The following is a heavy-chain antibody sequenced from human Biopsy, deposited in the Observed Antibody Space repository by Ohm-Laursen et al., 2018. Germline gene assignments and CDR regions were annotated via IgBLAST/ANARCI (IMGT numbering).Heavy chain of an antibody. CDR3: ARDGGHSGWYEGGMDV. V-gene: IGHV4-59*01. Sequence: TLSLTWTVSGGSTSSSYWTWVRQPPGKGLEWIGYISYSGITNYNASLKSRLTISIDTSKNQFSLKLTSVTAADTAVYYCARDGGHSGWYEGGMDVWAKGPRSASP. CDR2: ISYSGIT. CDR1: GGSTSSSY. J-gene: IGHJ6*02. D-gene: IGHD6-19*01.